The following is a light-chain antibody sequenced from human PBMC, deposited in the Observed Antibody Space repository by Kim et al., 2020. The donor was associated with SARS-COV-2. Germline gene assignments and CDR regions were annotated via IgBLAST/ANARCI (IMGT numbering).Light chain of an antibody. V-gene: IGLV3-25*03. Sequence: SYELTQPPSLSVCPGQTARITCSGDTLPEKQTYWYQQKSGQAPLLVIYKDNERPSGIPGRFSGSSSGTTVTLTISGVQAEDDADYYCQSADGSGTYVFGTGTKVTVL. J-gene: IGLJ1*01. CDR3: QSADGSGTYV. CDR2: KDN. CDR1: TLPEKQ.